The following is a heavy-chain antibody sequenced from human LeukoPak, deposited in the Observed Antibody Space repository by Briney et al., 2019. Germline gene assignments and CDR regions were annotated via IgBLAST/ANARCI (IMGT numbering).Heavy chain of an antibody. Sequence: GGSLRLSCAASAFTFSSYSMNWVRQAPGKGLKWVSFISTSSSYIHYADSVKGRFTISRDNAKNSLYLQMNSLRAEDTAVYYCARTSDTSGRLYWYFDLWGRGTLVTVSS. D-gene: IGHD3-22*01. V-gene: IGHV3-21*01. J-gene: IGHJ2*01. CDR2: ISTSSSYI. CDR3: ARTSDTSGRLYWYFDL. CDR1: AFTFSSYS.